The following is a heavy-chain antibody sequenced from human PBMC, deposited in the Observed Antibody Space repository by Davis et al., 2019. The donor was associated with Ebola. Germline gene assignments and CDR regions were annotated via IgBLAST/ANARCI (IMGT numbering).Heavy chain of an antibody. CDR2: IIPIFGTP. Sequence: SVKVSCKTSGGSFSSHPISWVRQAPRQGLEWMGGIIPIFGTPHYAQKFQGRITITADASTSTAYMELSSLRSEGTATYFCARDFDGGNYYFDYWGPGTPVTVSS. CDR1: GGSFSSHP. V-gene: IGHV1-69*13. J-gene: IGHJ4*02. D-gene: IGHD3-9*01. CDR3: ARDFDGGNYYFDY.